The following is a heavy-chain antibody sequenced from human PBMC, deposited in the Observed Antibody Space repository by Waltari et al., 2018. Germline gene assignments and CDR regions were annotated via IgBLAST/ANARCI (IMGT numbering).Heavy chain of an antibody. Sequence: QVQLQESGPGLVKPSETLSLTCTVSGGSISSHYWSWIRQPPGQGLEWIGYIYYSGSTNYNPSLKSRVTISVDTSKNQFSLKLSSVTAADTAVYYCARGAIAMITKSFAFDIWGQGTMVTVSS. J-gene: IGHJ3*02. D-gene: IGHD6-13*01. CDR2: IYYSGST. CDR3: ARGAIAMITKSFAFDI. V-gene: IGHV4-59*11. CDR1: GGSISSHY.